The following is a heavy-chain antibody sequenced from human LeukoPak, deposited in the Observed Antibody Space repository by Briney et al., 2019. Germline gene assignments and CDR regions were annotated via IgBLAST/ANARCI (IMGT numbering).Heavy chain of an antibody. J-gene: IGHJ6*03. Sequence: PSETLSLTCTVSGGSISSGSYYWSWIRQPAGKGLEWIGRIYTSGSTNYNPSLKSRVTISVDTSKNQFSLKLSSVTAADTAVYYCARDGRDPTYYDFWSGYYTGRHYYYYYMDVWGKGTTVTVSS. CDR1: GGSISSGSYY. CDR2: IYTSGST. V-gene: IGHV4-61*02. CDR3: ARDGRDPTYYDFWSGYYTGRHYYYYYMDV. D-gene: IGHD3-3*01.